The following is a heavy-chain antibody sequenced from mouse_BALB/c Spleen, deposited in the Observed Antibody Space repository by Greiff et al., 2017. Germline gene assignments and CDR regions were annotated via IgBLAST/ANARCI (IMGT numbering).Heavy chain of an antibody. D-gene: IGHD2-3*01. Sequence: VKLQESGAELARPGASVKLSCKASGYTFTSYWMQWVKQRPGQGLEWIGAIYPGDGDTRYTQKFKGKATLTADKSSSTAYMQLSSLASEDSAVYYCARSPFYDGYYEGYAMDYWGQGTSVTVSS. CDR2: IYPGDGDT. J-gene: IGHJ4*01. CDR1: GYTFTSYW. V-gene: IGHV1-87*01. CDR3: ARSPFYDGYYEGYAMDY.